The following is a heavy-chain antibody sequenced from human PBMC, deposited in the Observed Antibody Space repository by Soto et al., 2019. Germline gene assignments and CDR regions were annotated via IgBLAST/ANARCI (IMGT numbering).Heavy chain of an antibody. CDR1: GYTFTSYG. CDR3: AGHYYSSGYYAPTPLVF. D-gene: IGHD3-22*01. V-gene: IGHV1-18*01. Sequence: QVQLVQSGAEVKKPGASVKVSCKASGYTFTSYGISWVRQAPGQGLEWLGCISAYNGNTNYAQKLPGRITMTSDSSTITAYPELRNLGVDDKAVYYCAGHYYSSGYYAPTPLVFWGQGPLVTVSS. J-gene: IGHJ4*02. CDR2: ISAYNGNT.